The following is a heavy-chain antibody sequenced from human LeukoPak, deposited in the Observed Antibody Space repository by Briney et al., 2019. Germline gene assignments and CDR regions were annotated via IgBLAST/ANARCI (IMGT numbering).Heavy chain of an antibody. CDR3: ARDHGQLGLMDV. Sequence: GGSLRLSCAASGFTFSSNAMAWVRQAPGKGLEWVSAIRGSDGATYYADSVKGRFTISRDNSKNTLSLQMNSLRAEDTAVYYCARDHGQLGLMDVWGQGTTVTVSS. CDR1: GFTFSSNA. D-gene: IGHD1-1*01. J-gene: IGHJ6*02. CDR2: IRGSDGAT. V-gene: IGHV3-23*01.